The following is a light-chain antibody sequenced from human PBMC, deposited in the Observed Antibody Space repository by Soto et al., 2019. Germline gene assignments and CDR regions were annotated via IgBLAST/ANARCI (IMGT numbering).Light chain of an antibody. J-gene: IGKJ5*01. CDR1: QSVSSNY. V-gene: IGKV3-20*01. CDR3: QQYGSSPPIT. Sequence: EIVLTHSPGTLSLSPWEIATLSCRASQSVSSNYLAWYQQKPGQAPRLLIYGASTMATGIPDRFSGSGSGTDFTLTISRLEPEDFAVYYCQQYGSSPPITFGQGTRLEIK. CDR2: GAS.